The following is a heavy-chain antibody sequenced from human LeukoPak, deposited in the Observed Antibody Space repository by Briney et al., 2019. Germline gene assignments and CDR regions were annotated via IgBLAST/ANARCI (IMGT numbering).Heavy chain of an antibody. J-gene: IGHJ4*02. D-gene: IGHD3-3*01. Sequence: PGGSLRLSCAASGFTVSSNYMSWVRQAPGKGLEWVSVIYSGGSTYYADSVKGRFTISRDNSKNTLYLQMNSLRAEDTAVYYCARDRYYDFWSGYYSPNFDYWGQGTLVTVSS. CDR2: IYSGGST. V-gene: IGHV3-66*01. CDR1: GFTVSSNY. CDR3: ARDRYYDFWSGYYSPNFDY.